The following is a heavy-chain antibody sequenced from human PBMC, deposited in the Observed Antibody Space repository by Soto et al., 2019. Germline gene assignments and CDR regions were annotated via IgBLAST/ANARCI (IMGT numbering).Heavy chain of an antibody. CDR1: GGSISSGGYY. D-gene: IGHD5-12*01. Sequence: QVQLQESGPGLVKPSQTLSLTCTVSGGSISSGGYYWSWIRQHPGKGLEWIGYIYYSVSTYYNPSLKSRVTISVDTSKNQFSLKLSSVTAADTAVYYCARKDIVTVRGAFDIWGQGTMVTVSS. V-gene: IGHV4-31*03. J-gene: IGHJ3*02. CDR2: IYYSVST. CDR3: ARKDIVTVRGAFDI.